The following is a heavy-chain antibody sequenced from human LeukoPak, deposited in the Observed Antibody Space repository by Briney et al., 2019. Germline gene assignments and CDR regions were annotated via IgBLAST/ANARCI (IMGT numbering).Heavy chain of an antibody. V-gene: IGHV4-61*02. Sequence: SQTLSLTCTVSGGSISSGSYYWSWIRQPAGKGLEWIGRIYTSGSTNYNPSLKSRVTMSVDTSKNQFSLKLSSVTAADTAVYYCARDYGENYYYYYMDVWGKGTTVTVSS. D-gene: IGHD4-17*01. CDR3: ARDYGENYYYYYMDV. CDR1: GGSISSGSYY. J-gene: IGHJ6*03. CDR2: IYTSGST.